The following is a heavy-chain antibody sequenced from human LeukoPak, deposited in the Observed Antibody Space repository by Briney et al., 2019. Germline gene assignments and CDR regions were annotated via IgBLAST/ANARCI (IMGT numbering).Heavy chain of an antibody. CDR3: ARDKGSYYPFDY. D-gene: IGHD1-26*01. J-gene: IGHJ4*02. CDR2: IYHSGST. CDR1: GYSISSGYY. V-gene: IGHV4-38-2*02. Sequence: PSETLSLTCTVSGYSISSGYYWGWIRQPPGKGLEWIGGIYHSGSTYYNPSLKSRVTISVDTSKNQFSLKLSSVTAADTAVYYCARDKGSYYPFDYWGQGTLVTVSS.